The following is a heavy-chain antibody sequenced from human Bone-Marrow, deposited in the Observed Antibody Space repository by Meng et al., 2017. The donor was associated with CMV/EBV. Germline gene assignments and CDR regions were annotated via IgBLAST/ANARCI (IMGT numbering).Heavy chain of an antibody. CDR2: IYYSGST. D-gene: IGHD1-26*01. J-gene: IGHJ3*02. CDR1: GGSISSSSYY. Sequence: ESLRLSCAVSGGSISSSSYYWGWIRQPPGKGLEWIGSIYYSGSTYYNPSLKSRVTISVDTSKNQFSLKLSSVTAADTAVYYCAMMGGHAFDIWGQGTMVTVSS. V-gene: IGHV4-39*01. CDR3: AMMGGHAFDI.